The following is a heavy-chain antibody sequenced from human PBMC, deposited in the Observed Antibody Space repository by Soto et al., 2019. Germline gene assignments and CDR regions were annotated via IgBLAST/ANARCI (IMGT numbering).Heavy chain of an antibody. CDR3: ARLRVGNIFDP. CDR1: GGSISSYY. J-gene: IGHJ5*02. CDR2: VFSRGNA. Sequence: SETLSLTCTVSGGSISSYYWSWIRQPPGKGLEWIGYVFSRGNANYNPSLRSRVTISLDTSQNQFSLRLKSMTAADTAVYYCARLRVGNIFDPRGQGILVTVSS. V-gene: IGHV4-59*08.